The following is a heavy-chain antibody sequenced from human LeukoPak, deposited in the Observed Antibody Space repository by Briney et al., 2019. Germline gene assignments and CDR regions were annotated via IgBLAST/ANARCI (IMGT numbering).Heavy chain of an antibody. CDR2: IYPGDSDT. Sequence: GESLKISCKASGYSFTNYWIGWVSQMPGKGLEWMGIIYPGDSDTRYSPSFQGQVTISADKSISTAYLQWSSLKASDTAMYYFAREFRGLRDYVHYWGQGTLVTVSS. CDR3: AREFRGLRDYVHY. J-gene: IGHJ4*02. D-gene: IGHD3-16*01. V-gene: IGHV5-51*01. CDR1: GYSFTNYW.